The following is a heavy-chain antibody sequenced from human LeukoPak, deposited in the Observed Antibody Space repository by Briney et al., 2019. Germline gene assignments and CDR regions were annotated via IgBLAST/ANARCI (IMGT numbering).Heavy chain of an antibody. CDR1: GFTFSSYS. CDR3: ARGYYDILTGYYRSGWYFDY. V-gene: IGHV3-21*01. Sequence: PGGSLRLSCEASGFTFSSYSMNWVRQAPGKGLEWVSSISSSSSYIYYADSVKGRFTISRDNAKNSLYLQMNSLRAEDTAVYYCARGYYDILTGYYRSGWYFDYWGQGTLVTVSS. CDR2: ISSSSSYI. D-gene: IGHD3-9*01. J-gene: IGHJ4*02.